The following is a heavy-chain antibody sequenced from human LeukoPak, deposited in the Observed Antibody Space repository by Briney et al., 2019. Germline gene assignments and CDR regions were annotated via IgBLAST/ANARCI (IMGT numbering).Heavy chain of an antibody. CDR3: ARDSGMVRGTVDY. D-gene: IGHD3-10*01. Sequence: ASVKVSCESSGYTFTSYYMYWVRQAPGQGLEGMGIINPSGGSTSYAQKFQGRVTMTRDTSTSTVYMELSSLRSEDTAVYYCARDSGMVRGTVDYWGQGTLVTVSS. V-gene: IGHV1-46*01. CDR2: INPSGGST. CDR1: GYTFTSYY. J-gene: IGHJ4*02.